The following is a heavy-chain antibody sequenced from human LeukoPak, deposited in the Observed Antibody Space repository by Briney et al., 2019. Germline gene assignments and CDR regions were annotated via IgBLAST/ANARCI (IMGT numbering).Heavy chain of an antibody. V-gene: IGHV4-59*01. CDR2: IYYSGYT. J-gene: IGHJ4*02. Sequence: PSETLSLTCTVSGGSISSYYWSWIRQPPGKGLEWIGCIYYSGYTNYKSSLKSRVTISVDTSKNQFSLKLSSVTAADTAVYYCAALRYFDWLFVDWGQGALVTVSS. CDR3: AALRYFDWLFVD. CDR1: GGSISSYY. D-gene: IGHD3-9*01.